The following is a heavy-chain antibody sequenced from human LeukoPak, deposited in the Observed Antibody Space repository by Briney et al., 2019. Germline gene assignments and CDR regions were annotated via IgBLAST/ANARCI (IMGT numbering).Heavy chain of an antibody. J-gene: IGHJ3*02. D-gene: IGHD2-15*01. CDR1: GYTFTSYD. Sequence: ASVKVSCKASGYTFTSYDINWVRQATGQGLEWMGWMNPNSGNTGYAQKFQGRVTMTRNTSISTAYMELSSLRSEDTAVYYCARRPQEDIVVVVAATEDAFDIWGQGTMVTVSS. V-gene: IGHV1-8*01. CDR3: ARRPQEDIVVVVAATEDAFDI. CDR2: MNPNSGNT.